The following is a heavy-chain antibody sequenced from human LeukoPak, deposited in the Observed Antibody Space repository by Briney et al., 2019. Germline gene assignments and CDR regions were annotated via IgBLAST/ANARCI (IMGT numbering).Heavy chain of an antibody. D-gene: IGHD1-26*01. Sequence: PGGSLRLSCAASGFTFSSNYMSWVRQAPGKGLEWVSVIYSGGSTYYADSVKGRFTISRDNSKNTLYLQMNSLRAEDTAVYYCARGRFIAGTTAYYFDYWGQGTLVTVSS. J-gene: IGHJ4*02. CDR3: ARGRFIAGTTAYYFDY. V-gene: IGHV3-53*01. CDR1: GFTFSSNY. CDR2: IYSGGST.